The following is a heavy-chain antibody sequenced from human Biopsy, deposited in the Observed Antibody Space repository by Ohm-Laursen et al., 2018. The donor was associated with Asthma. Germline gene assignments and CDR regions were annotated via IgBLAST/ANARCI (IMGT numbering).Heavy chain of an antibody. V-gene: IGHV4-31*01. CDR2: IYYSGET. J-gene: IGHJ4*02. Sequence: TLSLTCTVSGASITTSPSYWSWLRLLPGKGLEWIGCIYYSGETFFNPSLKNPLFMSLDSSKNQFSLKMTSVTVADTAVYFCARNLPGYTYGPFEDWGQGTLDTVSS. CDR3: ARNLPGYTYGPFED. D-gene: IGHD5-18*01. CDR1: GASITTSPSY.